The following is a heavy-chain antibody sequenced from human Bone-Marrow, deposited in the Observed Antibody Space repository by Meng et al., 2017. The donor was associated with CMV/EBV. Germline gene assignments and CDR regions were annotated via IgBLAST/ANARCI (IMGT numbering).Heavy chain of an antibody. CDR2: IRYDGSNK. D-gene: IGHD1-1*01. CDR3: AKVLYGGPRGTP. J-gene: IGHJ5*02. Sequence: GESLKISCAASGFTFSSYGMHWVRQAPGKGLEWVAFIRYDGSNKYYADSVKGRFTISRDNSKNTLYLQMNSLRAENTAVYYCAKVLYGGPRGTPWAQGTLVTVSS. CDR1: GFTFSSYG. V-gene: IGHV3-30*02.